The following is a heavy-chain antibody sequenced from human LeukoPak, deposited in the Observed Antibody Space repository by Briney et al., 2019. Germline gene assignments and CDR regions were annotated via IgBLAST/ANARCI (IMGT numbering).Heavy chain of an antibody. J-gene: IGHJ4*02. D-gene: IGHD6-13*01. CDR1: GFNFGDYA. CDR3: ARGGYSSDY. CDR2: IYSGGST. V-gene: IGHV3-66*02. Sequence: PGRSLRLSCTDSGFNFGDYALSWVRQAPGKGLEWVSVIYSGGSTYYADSVKGRFTISRDNSKNTLYLQMNSLRAEDTAVYYCARGGYSSDYWGQGTLVSVSS.